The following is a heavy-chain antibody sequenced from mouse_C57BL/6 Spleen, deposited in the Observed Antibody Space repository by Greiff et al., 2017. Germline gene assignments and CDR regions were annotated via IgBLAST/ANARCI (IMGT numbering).Heavy chain of an antibody. CDR1: GYTFTSYW. Sequence: QVQLQQPGAELVRPGSSVKLSCKASGYTFTSYWMHWVKQRPIQGLEWIGNIDPSDSETHYNQKFKDKATLTVDKSSSTAYMQLSSLTSEDSAVYYCARGPFDYYGSPWYFDGWGTGTTVTVSS. CDR2: IDPSDSET. CDR3: ARGPFDYYGSPWYFDG. J-gene: IGHJ1*03. V-gene: IGHV1-52*01. D-gene: IGHD1-1*01.